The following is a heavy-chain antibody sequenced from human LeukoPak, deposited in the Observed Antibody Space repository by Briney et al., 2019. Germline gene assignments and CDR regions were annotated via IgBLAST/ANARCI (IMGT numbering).Heavy chain of an antibody. V-gene: IGHV3-9*01. CDR3: AKATYSTSPGYYFDY. D-gene: IGHD6-6*01. CDR2: IRWNSGRI. CDR1: GFTFDDYA. J-gene: IGHJ4*02. Sequence: PGGSLRLSCAASGFTFDDYAMHWVRPGPGKGQEWVSGIRWNSGRIGYADSVKGRFIISRDNAKNSLYLQMNSLRSEDTAFYYCAKATYSTSPGYYFDYWGQGTLVTVSS.